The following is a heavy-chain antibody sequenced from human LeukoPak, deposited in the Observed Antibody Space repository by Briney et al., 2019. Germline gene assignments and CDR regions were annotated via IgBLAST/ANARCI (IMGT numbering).Heavy chain of an antibody. CDR1: GFTLSTYW. CDR2: INPDGSTT. CDR3: ARASSRGWFDP. D-gene: IGHD2-2*01. Sequence: GGSLRLSCAASGFTLSTYWMHWVRQAPGKGLVWVSRINPDGSTTTYADSVEGRFTISRDNAKNSLYLQMNSLRAEDTAVYYCARASSRGWFDPWGQGTLVTVSS. V-gene: IGHV3-74*01. J-gene: IGHJ5*02.